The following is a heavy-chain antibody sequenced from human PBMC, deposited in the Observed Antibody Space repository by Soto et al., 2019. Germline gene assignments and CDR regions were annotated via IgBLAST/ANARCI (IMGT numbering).Heavy chain of an antibody. D-gene: IGHD3-3*01. Sequence: PGESLKISCAASGFTVSSNYMSWVRQAPGKGLEWVSVIYSGGSTYYADSVKGRFTISRHNSKNTLYLQMNSLRAEDTAVYYCARNFYYMDVWGKGTTVTVSS. J-gene: IGHJ6*03. V-gene: IGHV3-53*04. CDR2: IYSGGST. CDR1: GFTVSSNY. CDR3: ARNFYYMDV.